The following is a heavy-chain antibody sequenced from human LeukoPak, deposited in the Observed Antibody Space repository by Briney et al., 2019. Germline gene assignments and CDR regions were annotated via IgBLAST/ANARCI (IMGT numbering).Heavy chain of an antibody. J-gene: IGHJ4*02. CDR1: GGTFSSYA. CDR2: IIPIFGTA. D-gene: IGHD1-26*01. CDR3: ARSKGGSYRDYYFDY. Sequence: SVKVSCKASGGTFSSYAISWVRQAPGQGLEWMGGIIPIFGTANYAQKFQGRVTITTDESTSTAYMELSSLRSEDTAVYYCARSKGGSYRDYYFDYWGQRTLVTVSS. V-gene: IGHV1-69*05.